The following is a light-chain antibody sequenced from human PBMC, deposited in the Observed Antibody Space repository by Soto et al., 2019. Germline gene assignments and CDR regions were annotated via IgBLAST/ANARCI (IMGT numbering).Light chain of an antibody. Sequence: EIVLTQSPATLPLSPGERATLSCRASQSVSSYLAWYQPKPGKAPRLLIYDASNRATGIPARLSGGGSGTDFTITIRSLEPEDSAVYDCQQRSNWWTFGQGTKVDIK. J-gene: IGKJ1*01. CDR1: QSVSSY. CDR3: QQRSNWWT. CDR2: DAS. V-gene: IGKV3-11*01.